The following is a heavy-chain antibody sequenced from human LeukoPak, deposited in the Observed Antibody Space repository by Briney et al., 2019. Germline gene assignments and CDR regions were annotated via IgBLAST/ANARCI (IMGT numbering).Heavy chain of an antibody. J-gene: IGHJ4*02. CDR2: MNPNSGNT. D-gene: IGHD6-13*01. CDR3: ARAIWGSSWYADY. V-gene: IGHV1-8*01. Sequence: GASVKVSCKASGYAFTSYDINWVRRATGQGLEWMGWMNPNSGNTGYAQKFQGRVTMTRNTSISTAYMELSSLRSEDTAVYYCARAIWGSSWYADYWGQGTLVTVSS. CDR1: GYAFTSYD.